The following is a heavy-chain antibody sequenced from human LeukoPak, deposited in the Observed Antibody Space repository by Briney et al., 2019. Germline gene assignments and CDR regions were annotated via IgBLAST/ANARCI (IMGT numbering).Heavy chain of an antibody. Sequence: GGSLRLSCAASEFTLTTFAMNWVRQAPGKGLEWVSPISGRGDATDYADSVKGRFTISRDSSKNTVSLQMDSLRAEDTAVYYCARGLTIFGDVTVYYYYMDVWGKGTPVTVSS. J-gene: IGHJ6*03. CDR3: ARGLTIFGDVTVYYYYMDV. D-gene: IGHD3-3*01. CDR1: EFTLTTFA. CDR2: ISGRGDAT. V-gene: IGHV3-23*01.